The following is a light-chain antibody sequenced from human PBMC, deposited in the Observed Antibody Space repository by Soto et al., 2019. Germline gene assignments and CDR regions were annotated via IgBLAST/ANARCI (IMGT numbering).Light chain of an antibody. Sequence: QSVLTQPPSASGTPGQRVTISCSGSRSNIGSRSVNWYHQLPGTAPKLLILNNSQRPSGVPDRFSGSKSGTSASLAISGLQSEDEADYYCAAWDDSLSCPVFGGGTPLPVL. V-gene: IGLV1-44*01. CDR2: NNS. CDR3: AAWDDSLSCPV. J-gene: IGLJ3*02. CDR1: RSNIGSRS.